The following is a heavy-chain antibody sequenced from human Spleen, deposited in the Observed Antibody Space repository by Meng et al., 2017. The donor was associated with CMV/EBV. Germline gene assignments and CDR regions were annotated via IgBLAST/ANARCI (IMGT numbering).Heavy chain of an antibody. D-gene: IGHD5-12*01. V-gene: IGHV3-48*03. CDR2: ISSSGSTR. J-gene: IGHJ6*02. Sequence: GESLKISCAASRFTFSSYEMNWVRQAPGKGLEWVAYISSSGSTRLYADSVKGRFTVSRDNAKNSVYLEMSSLRVEDTAIYYCANVDYHYYYAMDVWGLGTTVTVSS. CDR3: ANVDYHYYYAMDV. CDR1: RFTFSSYE.